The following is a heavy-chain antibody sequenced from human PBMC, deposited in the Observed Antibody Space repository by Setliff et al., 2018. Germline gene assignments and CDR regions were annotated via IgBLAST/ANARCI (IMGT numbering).Heavy chain of an antibody. J-gene: IGHJ2*01. CDR3: ARYRPSGSSRLNYFDL. CDR2: IYWNDDK. Sequence: TLSLTCTVSGGSISSGDYYWSWIRQPPGKGLEWLALIYWNDDKRYSPSLKSRLTITKDTSKNPVVLTMTNMDPVDTATYYCARYRPSGSSRLNYFDLWGRGTLVTVSS. V-gene: IGHV2-5*01. CDR1: GGSISSGDYY. D-gene: IGHD3-16*02.